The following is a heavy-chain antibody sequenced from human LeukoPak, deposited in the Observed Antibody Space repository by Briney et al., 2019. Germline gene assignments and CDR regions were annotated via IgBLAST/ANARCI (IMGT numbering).Heavy chain of an antibody. CDR2: IYTSGST. V-gene: IGHV4-61*02. Sequence: SETLSLTCTVSGGSISSGSYYWSWIRQPAGKGLEWIGRIYTSGSTNYNPSLKSRATISVDTSKNQFSLKLSSVTAADTAVYYCAREVVVVAAPYYYYYMDVWGKGTTVTVSS. J-gene: IGHJ6*03. CDR1: GGSISSGSYY. CDR3: AREVVVVAAPYYYYYMDV. D-gene: IGHD2-15*01.